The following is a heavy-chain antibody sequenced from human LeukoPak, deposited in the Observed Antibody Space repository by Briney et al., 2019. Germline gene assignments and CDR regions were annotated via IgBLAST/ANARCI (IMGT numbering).Heavy chain of an antibody. J-gene: IGHJ3*02. CDR3: VSAFPWSGASKEVAGFDN. Sequence: SVKVSCKASGGTFSSYAISWVRQAPGQGLEWMGGIIPIFDTANYAQKFQGRVTITTDESTSTAYMELSSLRSEETAVYYCVSAFPWSGASKEVAGFDNWGQGTMVTVSS. D-gene: IGHD3-3*01. CDR2: IIPIFDTA. CDR1: GGTFSSYA. V-gene: IGHV1-69*05.